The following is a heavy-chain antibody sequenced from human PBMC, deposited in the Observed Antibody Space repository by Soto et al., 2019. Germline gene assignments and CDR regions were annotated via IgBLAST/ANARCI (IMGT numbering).Heavy chain of an antibody. Sequence: QVQLQESGPGLVKPSETLSLTCTVSGGSISSYYWSWIRQPPGKGLEWIGYIYYSGRTNYNPSLQSRVTISVDTSKNQFSLKLSSVTAADTAVYYCARVVVTARLYYYYGMDVWGQGTTVTVSS. D-gene: IGHD2-21*02. CDR3: ARVVVTARLYYYYGMDV. J-gene: IGHJ6*02. V-gene: IGHV4-59*01. CDR2: IYYSGRT. CDR1: GGSISSYY.